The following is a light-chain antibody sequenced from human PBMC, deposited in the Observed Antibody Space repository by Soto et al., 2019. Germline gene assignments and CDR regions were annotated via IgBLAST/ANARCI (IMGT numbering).Light chain of an antibody. CDR1: QDITSY. CDR3: QHCDYLPI. CDR2: DAS. J-gene: IGKJ3*01. V-gene: IGKV1-33*01. Sequence: DIQMTQSPSSLSASVGDRVTITCQASQDITSYLNWYQHKPGKAPKLLIYDASNLEAGVPPRFSGGGSGADFTLTISSLQPEDVATYYCQHCDYLPIFGPGTTVDFK.